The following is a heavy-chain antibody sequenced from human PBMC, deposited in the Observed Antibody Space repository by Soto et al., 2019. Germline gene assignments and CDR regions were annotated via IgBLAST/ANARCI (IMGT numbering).Heavy chain of an antibody. CDR1: GGSISNYY. J-gene: IGHJ4*02. CDR3: ARGKGYFYAFDY. Sequence: PSETLSLTCGVSGGSISNYYWSWIRQPPGKGLEWIGYVHYTGSTNYSPSLKSRATISVDTSKSQLSLKLSFVTAADTAIYYCARGKGYFYAFDYWGQGTLVTVSS. CDR2: VHYTGST. D-gene: IGHD3-22*01. V-gene: IGHV4-59*01.